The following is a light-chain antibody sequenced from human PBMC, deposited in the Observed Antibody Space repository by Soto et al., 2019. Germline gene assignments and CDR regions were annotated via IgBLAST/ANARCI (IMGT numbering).Light chain of an antibody. V-gene: IGKV2D-29*02. CDR2: EVS. CDR3: MQSVDLYT. CDR1: QSLLHSDGKTY. J-gene: IGKJ2*01. Sequence: DIVMTQTPLSLSITPGQPASISCKSSQSLLHSDGKTYLYWYLQKPGQSPQLLIFEVSNRISGVPPRFSGSGSGTDFTLKISRVEADDVGVYYCMQSVDLYTFGQGTKLEIK.